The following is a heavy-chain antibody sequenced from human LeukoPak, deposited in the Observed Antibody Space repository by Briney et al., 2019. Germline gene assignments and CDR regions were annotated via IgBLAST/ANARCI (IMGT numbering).Heavy chain of an antibody. Sequence: PGGSLRLSCAASGFTLSNYAMNWVRQAPGKGLEWVSAISDGNTYYADSVRGRFTISQHRSKHTMYLHMDFLRAEDTAVYLCAKGFTTGWSEGYLDFWRRGTLVCVPS. D-gene: IGHD6-19*01. CDR2: ISDGNT. CDR1: GFTLSNYA. V-gene: IGHV3-23*01. J-gene: IGHJ4*02. CDR3: AKGFTTGWSEGYLDF.